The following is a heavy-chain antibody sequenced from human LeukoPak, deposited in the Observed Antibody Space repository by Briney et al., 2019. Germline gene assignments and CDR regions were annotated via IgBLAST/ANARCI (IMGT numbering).Heavy chain of an antibody. CDR1: GFTFRDFS. J-gene: IGHJ2*01. D-gene: IGHD2-15*01. V-gene: IGHV3-48*01. CDR2: VSRYGETM. Sequence: GGSLRLSCAASGFTFRDFSMNWLRQAPGKGLEWISYVSRYGETMYYADSVKGRFTISRDNGKNSLYLQMNSLRVEDTAVYYCARDRAAPTWYFDLWGRGTLVSVSS. CDR3: ARDRAAPTWYFDL.